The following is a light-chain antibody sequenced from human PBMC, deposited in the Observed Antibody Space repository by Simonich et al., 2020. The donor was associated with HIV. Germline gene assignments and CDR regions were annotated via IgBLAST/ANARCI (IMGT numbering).Light chain of an antibody. Sequence: EIVLTQSPGTLSLSPGERATLSCRASQSVSIRYFAWYQQKPGPAPRLLIYSTSSRATGIPDRFSGSGSGTDFTLTISRLEPEDFAVYYCQQRSNWPPWMYTFGQGTKLEIK. CDR1: QSVSIRY. CDR2: STS. V-gene: IGKV3D-20*02. J-gene: IGKJ2*01. CDR3: QQRSNWPPWMYT.